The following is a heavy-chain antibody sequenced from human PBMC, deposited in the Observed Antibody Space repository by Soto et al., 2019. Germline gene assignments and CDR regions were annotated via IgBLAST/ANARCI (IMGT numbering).Heavy chain of an antibody. CDR3: ARGLRVYDSSGYYYYYGMDV. V-gene: IGHV4-31*03. CDR1: GGSISSGGYY. CDR2: IYYSGST. D-gene: IGHD3-22*01. Sequence: PSETLSLTCTVSGGSISSGGYYWSWIRQHPGKGLEWIGYIYYSGSTYYNPSLKSRVTISVYTSKNQFSLKLSSVTAADTAVYYCARGLRVYDSSGYYYYYGMDVWGQGTTVTVSS. J-gene: IGHJ6*02.